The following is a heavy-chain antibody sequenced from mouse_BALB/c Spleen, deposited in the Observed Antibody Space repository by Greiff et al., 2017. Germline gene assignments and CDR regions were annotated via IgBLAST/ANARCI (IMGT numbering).Heavy chain of an antibody. CDR2: ILPGSGST. D-gene: IGHD2-4*01. CDR1: GYTFSSYW. V-gene: IGHV1-9*01. Sequence: VQLQQSGAELMKPGASVKISCKATGYTFSSYWIEWVKQRPGHGLEWIGEILPGSGSTNYNEKFKGKATFTADTSSNTAYMQLSSLTSEDSAVYYWARGYDYDGGYYAMDYWGQGTSVTVSS. J-gene: IGHJ4*01. CDR3: ARGYDYDGGYYAMDY.